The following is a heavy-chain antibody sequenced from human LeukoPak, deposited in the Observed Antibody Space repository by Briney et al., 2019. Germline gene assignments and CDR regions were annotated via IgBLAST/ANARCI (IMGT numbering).Heavy chain of an antibody. CDR1: GYTFTYRY. D-gene: IGHD5-12*01. J-gene: IGHJ4*02. CDR3: ASSPERGFSGYGPFDY. Sequence: TVASVKVSCKASGYTFTYRYLHWVRQAPGQALEWMGWITPFNGNANYAQKFQDRVTITRDRSMSTAYMELSSLRSEDTAMYYCASSPERGFSGYGPFDYWGQGTLVTVSS. CDR2: ITPFNGNA. V-gene: IGHV1-45*02.